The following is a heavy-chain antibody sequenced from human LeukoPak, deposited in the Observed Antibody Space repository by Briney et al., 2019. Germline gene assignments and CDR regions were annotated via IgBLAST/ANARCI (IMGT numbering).Heavy chain of an antibody. CDR1: GYTFTSYG. V-gene: IGHV1-18*04. CDR2: ISAYNGNT. CDR3: ARDLRVAVVVAAATDY. Sequence: ASVKVSCKASGYTFTSYGISWVRQAPGQGLEWMGWISAYNGNTNYAQKLQGRVTMTTDTPTSTAYMELRSLRSDDTAVYYCARDLRVAVVVAAATDYWGQGTLVTVSS. D-gene: IGHD2-15*01. J-gene: IGHJ4*02.